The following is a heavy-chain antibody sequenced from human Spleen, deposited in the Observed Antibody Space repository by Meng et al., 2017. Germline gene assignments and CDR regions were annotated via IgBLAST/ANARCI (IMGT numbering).Heavy chain of an antibody. D-gene: IGHD6-19*01. CDR3: AHRGIAVAAYDY. J-gene: IGHJ4*02. Sequence: QITLKESGPTLVKPTQTLTLTCTFSGFSLSTSGVGVGWIRQPPGKALQWLALIYWDDDKRYSPSLKSRLTITKDASKNQVVLSMTNMDPVDTATYYCAHRGIAVAAYDYWGQGTLVTVSS. V-gene: IGHV2-5*02. CDR1: GFSLSTSGVG. CDR2: IYWDDDK.